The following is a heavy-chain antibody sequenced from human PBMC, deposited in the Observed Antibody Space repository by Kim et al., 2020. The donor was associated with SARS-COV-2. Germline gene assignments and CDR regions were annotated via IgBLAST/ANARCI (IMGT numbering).Heavy chain of an antibody. Sequence: ASVKVSCKVSGYTLTELSMHWVRQAPGKGLEWMGGFDPEDGETIYAQKFQGRVTMTEDTSTDTAYMELSSLRSEDTAVYYCATAPAISSSWYGRFGWFDPWGQGTLVTVSS. CDR2: FDPEDGET. CDR3: ATAPAISSSWYGRFGWFDP. D-gene: IGHD6-13*01. V-gene: IGHV1-24*01. CDR1: GYTLTELS. J-gene: IGHJ5*02.